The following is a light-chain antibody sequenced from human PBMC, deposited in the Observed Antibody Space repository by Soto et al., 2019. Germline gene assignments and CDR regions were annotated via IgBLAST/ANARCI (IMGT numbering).Light chain of an antibody. J-gene: IGKJ1*01. CDR1: QSISSW. CDR3: HRYNSYSPWT. Sequence: DIQMTQSPSTLSASVGDRVTITCRASQSISSWLAWYQQKPGKAPKLLIYKASILETGVPSRFSGSGSGTEFTLTISSLRPEDVAIYYCHRYNSYSPWTFGQGTKVDIK. CDR2: KAS. V-gene: IGKV1-5*03.